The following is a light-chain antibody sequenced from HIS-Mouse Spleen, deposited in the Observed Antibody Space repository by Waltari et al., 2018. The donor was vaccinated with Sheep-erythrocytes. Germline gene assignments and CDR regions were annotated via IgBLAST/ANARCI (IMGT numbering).Light chain of an antibody. V-gene: IGLV2-11*01. CDR1: SSDVGGYNY. Sequence: QSALTQPRSVSGSPGQSVTISCTGTSSDVGGYNYVSWYQQHPGKAPKLKIYDVSKPPSGVPDRFSGSTSGNTAYLTISGLQAEDEADYYCCSYAGSYTFVVFGGGTKLTVL. J-gene: IGLJ2*01. CDR3: CSYAGSYTFVV. CDR2: DVS.